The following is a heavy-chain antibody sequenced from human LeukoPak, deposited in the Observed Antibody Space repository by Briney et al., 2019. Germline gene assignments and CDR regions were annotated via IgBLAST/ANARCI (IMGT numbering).Heavy chain of an antibody. V-gene: IGHV4-39*07. CDR1: GGSISSSDYY. J-gene: IGHJ3*02. CDR3: ARVGSDYDSSAYTDAFDI. D-gene: IGHD3-22*01. Sequence: SETLSLTCTVSGGSISSSDYYWAWIRQPPGKGLEWIGSIYYSGSPYYNPSLKSRVTTSVDTSKNQFSLKLSSVTAADTAVYYCARVGSDYDSSAYTDAFDIWGRGTMVTVSS. CDR2: IYYSGSP.